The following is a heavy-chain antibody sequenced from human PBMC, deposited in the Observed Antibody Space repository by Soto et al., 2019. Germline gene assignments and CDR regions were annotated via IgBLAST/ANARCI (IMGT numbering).Heavy chain of an antibody. Sequence: QVQLVESGGGVVQPGRSLKLSCAASGFTFSSYGMYWVGQAPGKGLEWVAAMSYDGSKKDHADSVKGRFTISRDNSDNTQYLQMNSLSTEDTAVYYSAKAVDPGNMITYEGVEVPNIGQGGQGALCTVSS. J-gene: IGHJ4*02. CDR3: AKAVDPGNMITYEGVEVPNIGQ. CDR2: MSYDGSKK. V-gene: IGHV3-30*18. CDR1: GFTFSSYG. D-gene: IGHD3-16*01.